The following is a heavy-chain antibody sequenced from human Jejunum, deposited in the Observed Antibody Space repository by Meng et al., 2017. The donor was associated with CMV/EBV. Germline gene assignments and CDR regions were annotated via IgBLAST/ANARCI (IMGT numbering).Heavy chain of an antibody. D-gene: IGHD3-10*01. CDR1: GFTFSSYW. CDR2: INTDGSTI. Sequence: EVQLVGSGGGLVQPGGSLRLSCAASGFTFSSYWIHWVRQAPGKGLVWVSRINTDGSTINYADSVKGRFTISRDDAKNTLYLQMNSLTAEDTAVYYCARAGSYRFDYWGHGTLVTVSS. J-gene: IGHJ4*01. CDR3: ARAGSYRFDY. V-gene: IGHV3-74*01.